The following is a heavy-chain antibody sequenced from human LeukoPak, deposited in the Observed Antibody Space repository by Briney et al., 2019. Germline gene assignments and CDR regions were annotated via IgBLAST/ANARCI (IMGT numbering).Heavy chain of an antibody. Sequence: SETLSLTCTVSGGSISSSSCYWGWIRQPPGKGLEWIGSIYYSGSTYYNPSLKSRVTISVDTSKNQFSLKLSSVTAADTAVYYCARQGVGWQLARIDYWGQGTLVTVSS. CDR2: IYYSGST. D-gene: IGHD6-6*01. J-gene: IGHJ4*02. CDR1: GGSISSSSCY. CDR3: ARQGVGWQLARIDY. V-gene: IGHV4-39*01.